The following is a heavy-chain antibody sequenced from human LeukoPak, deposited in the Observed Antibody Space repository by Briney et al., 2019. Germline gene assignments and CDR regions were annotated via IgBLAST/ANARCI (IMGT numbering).Heavy chain of an antibody. D-gene: IGHD5-12*01. J-gene: IGHJ6*02. CDR2: VYYSGST. Sequence: SETLSLTCTVSGGSISSYYWSWIRQPPGKGLEWIGYVYYSGSTNYNPSLKSRVTISVDTSKNQFSLKLSSVTAADTAVYYCARLWGYSGYYGMDVWGQGTTVTVSS. CDR1: GGSISSYY. CDR3: ARLWGYSGYYGMDV. V-gene: IGHV4-59*01.